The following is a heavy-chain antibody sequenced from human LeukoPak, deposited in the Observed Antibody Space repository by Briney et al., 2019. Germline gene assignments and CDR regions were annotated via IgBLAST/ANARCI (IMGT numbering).Heavy chain of an antibody. V-gene: IGHV1-2*02. CDR1: GYTFTGYY. CDR2: INPNSGGT. J-gene: IGHJ4*02. D-gene: IGHD3-9*01. CDR3: ARVRFDYPDY. Sequence: GAPVKVYCKASGYTFTGYYMHWVRQAPGQGLEWMGWINPNSGGTNYARKFQGRVTMTRDTSISTAYMELSRLRSDDTAVYYCARVRFDYPDYWGQGTLVTVSS.